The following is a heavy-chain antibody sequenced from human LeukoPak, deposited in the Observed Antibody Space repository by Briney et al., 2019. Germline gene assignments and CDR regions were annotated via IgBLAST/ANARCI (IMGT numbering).Heavy chain of an antibody. CDR3: AIYYGSGSYRPFDY. Sequence: GGSLRLSCAASGFTFDDYAMHWVRQAPGKGLEWVSAISGSGGSTYYADSVKGRFTISRDNSKNTLYLQMNSLRAEDTAVYYCAIYYGSGSYRPFDYWGQGTLVTVSS. V-gene: IGHV3-23*01. CDR1: GFTFDDYA. D-gene: IGHD3-10*01. J-gene: IGHJ4*02. CDR2: ISGSGGST.